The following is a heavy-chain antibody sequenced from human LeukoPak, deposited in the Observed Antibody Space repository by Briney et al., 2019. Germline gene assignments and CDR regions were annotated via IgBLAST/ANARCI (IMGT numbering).Heavy chain of an antibody. CDR3: ARGGTSRGEFDY. V-gene: IGHV3-33*01. CDR1: GFTFSSYG. Sequence: GGSLRLSRAASGFTFSSYGMHWVRQAPGKGLEWVAVIWYDGSNKYYADSVKGRFTISRDNSKNTLYLQMNSLRAEDTAVYYCARGGTSRGEFDYWGQGTLVTVSP. D-gene: IGHD1-14*01. J-gene: IGHJ4*02. CDR2: IWYDGSNK.